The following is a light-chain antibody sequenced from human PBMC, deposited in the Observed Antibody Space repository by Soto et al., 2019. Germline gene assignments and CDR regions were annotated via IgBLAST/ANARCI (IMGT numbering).Light chain of an antibody. CDR1: QSISTY. Sequence: AIRMTQSPSSLSAATGDRVTITCRASQSISTYLAWYQQKPGKAPKLLIYKASTLKSGVPSRFSGSGSGTEFTLTISSLQPDDFATYYCQHYNSYSEAFGQGTKVDIK. J-gene: IGKJ1*01. CDR3: QHYNSYSEA. V-gene: IGKV1-8*01. CDR2: KAS.